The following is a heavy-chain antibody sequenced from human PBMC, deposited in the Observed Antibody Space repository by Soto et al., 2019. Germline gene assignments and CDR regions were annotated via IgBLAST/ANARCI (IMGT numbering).Heavy chain of an antibody. CDR3: STSPSHLILTAPPPLPSRVNWFDP. D-gene: IGHD3-9*01. CDR1: GYTLTELS. Sequence: QVQLVQSGAEVKKPGASVKVSCKVSGYTLTELSMHWVRQAPGKGLEWMGGFDPEDGETIYAQKFQGRVTMTEDTSTDTAYIELRSLRSEDTAVYHWSTSPSHLILTAPPPLPSRVNWFDPWGQGAMGTVSS. V-gene: IGHV1-24*01. CDR2: FDPEDGET. J-gene: IGHJ5*02.